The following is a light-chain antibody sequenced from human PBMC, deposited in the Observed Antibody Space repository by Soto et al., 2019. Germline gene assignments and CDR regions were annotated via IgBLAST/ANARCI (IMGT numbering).Light chain of an antibody. Sequence: QSALTQTASVSGSPGQSITISCTGTSSDVGGSDYVSWYQHHPGKAPQLMIYEVSNRPSGISNRFSGSKSGNTASLTISGLQAEDEGDYYCSSYTSSSTWVFGGGTKLTVL. J-gene: IGLJ3*02. CDR1: SSDVGGSDY. V-gene: IGLV2-14*01. CDR3: SSYTSSSTWV. CDR2: EVS.